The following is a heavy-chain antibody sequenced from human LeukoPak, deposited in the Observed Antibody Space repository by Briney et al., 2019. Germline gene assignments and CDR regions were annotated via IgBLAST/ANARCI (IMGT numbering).Heavy chain of an antibody. J-gene: IGHJ5*02. CDR2: TYYRSKWYN. V-gene: IGHV6-1*01. CDR3: AREIAATERFDP. Sequence: SQTLSLTCDISGDSISSNSVAWNWIRQSPSRGLEWLGRTYYRSKWYNDYAVSVESRMIIDPDTSKNQFSLQLNSVTPEDTAVYYCAREIAATERFDPWGQGTLVTVSS. CDR1: GDSISSNSVA. D-gene: IGHD6-13*01.